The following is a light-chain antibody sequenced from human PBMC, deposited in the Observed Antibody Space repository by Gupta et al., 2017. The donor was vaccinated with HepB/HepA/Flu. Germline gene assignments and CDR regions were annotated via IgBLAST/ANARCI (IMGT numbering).Light chain of an antibody. CDR3: QQYDSSPPWT. Sequence: DIVMTQSPDSLAVSLGERATINCKSTQSVLNSSNNKNYLAWLKQRPGQPPRLLIYSASTREAGVPDRFCGCGSGKYLPLTISSRQEEDVAVYYFQQYDSSPPWTFGQGTKVEVK. CDR2: SAS. J-gene: IGKJ1*01. CDR1: QSVLNSSNNKNY. V-gene: IGKV4-1*01.